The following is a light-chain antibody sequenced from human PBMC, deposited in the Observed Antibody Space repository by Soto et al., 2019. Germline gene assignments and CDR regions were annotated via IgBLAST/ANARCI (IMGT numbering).Light chain of an antibody. CDR1: SSDVGGYNY. J-gene: IGLJ1*01. CDR3: SSYTSSSTRV. V-gene: IGLV2-14*01. CDR2: DVS. Sequence: QSALTQPASVSGSPGQSTTIPCTGTSSDVGGYNYVSWYQQHPGKAPKLMIYDVSNRPSGVSNRFSGSKSGNTASLTISGLQAEDEADYYCSSYTSSSTRVFGTGTKLTVL.